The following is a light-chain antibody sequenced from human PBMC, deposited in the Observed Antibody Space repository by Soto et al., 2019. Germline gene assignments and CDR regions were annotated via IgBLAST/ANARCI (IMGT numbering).Light chain of an antibody. CDR2: YAR. CDR3: QAWDSSGDHGV. J-gene: IGLJ7*01. Sequence: SYELTQPPSVSVAPGETARITCGGHNIGGKSVHWYQQKPGQAPMLVIYYARDRPSGIPERFSGSNSGIMATLTISRVEAGGEADYYYQAWDSSGDHGVFGGGTQLTVL. CDR1: NIGGKS. V-gene: IGLV3-21*01.